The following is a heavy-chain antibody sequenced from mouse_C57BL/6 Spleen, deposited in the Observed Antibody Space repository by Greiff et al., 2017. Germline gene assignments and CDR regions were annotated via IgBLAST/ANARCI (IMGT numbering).Heavy chain of an antibody. CDR2: IYPGDGDT. CDR1: GYAFSSSW. V-gene: IGHV1-82*01. CDR3: ARELGHYFDY. Sequence: QVQLQQSGPELVKPGASVKISCKASGYAFSSSWMNWVKQRPGKGLEWIGRIYPGDGDTNYNGKFKGKATLTADKSSSTAYMQLSSLTSEDSAVYFCARELGHYFDYWGQGTTRTVDS. D-gene: IGHD4-1*01. J-gene: IGHJ2*01.